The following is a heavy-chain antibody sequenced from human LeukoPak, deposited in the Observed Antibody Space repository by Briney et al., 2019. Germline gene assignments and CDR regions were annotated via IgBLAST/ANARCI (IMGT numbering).Heavy chain of an antibody. CDR1: GGSISTYY. CDR3: ARDTGTEVYY. CDR2: IYYSGST. V-gene: IGHV4-59*01. Sequence: SETLSLTCTVSGGSISTYYWSWIRQPPGKGLEWIGYIYYSGSTNYNPSLKSRVTTSVDTSKNQFSLKLSSVTAADTAVYYCARDTGTEVYYQGQGTLVTVSS. J-gene: IGHJ4*02. D-gene: IGHD4-23*01.